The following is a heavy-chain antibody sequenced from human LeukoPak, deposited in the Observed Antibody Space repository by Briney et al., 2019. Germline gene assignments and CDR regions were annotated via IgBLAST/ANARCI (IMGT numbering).Heavy chain of an antibody. J-gene: IGHJ6*02. CDR2: INPNSGGT. Sequence: ASVKVSCKASGYTFTGYYMHWVRQAPGQGLEWMGWINPNSGGTNYAQKFQGRVTMTRDTSISTAYMELSGLRSDDTAVYYCARDLSSITMVRGVATKNYYYGMDVWGQGTTVTVSS. CDR3: ARDLSSITMVRGVATKNYYYGMDV. V-gene: IGHV1-2*02. CDR1: GYTFTGYY. D-gene: IGHD3-10*01.